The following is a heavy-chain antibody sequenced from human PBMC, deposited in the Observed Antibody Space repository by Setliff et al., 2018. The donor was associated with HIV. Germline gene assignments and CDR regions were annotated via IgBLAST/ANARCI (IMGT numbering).Heavy chain of an antibody. CDR1: GYTFTDYH. Sequence: ASVKVSCKASGYTFTDYHIHWVQQAPGQGLEWMGWINPNSGATNYAQKFKGWVTMTRDTSISTGYMEMRTLRSDDTAVYYCVRGVTRDISGYYRDEYFQHWGQGTPVTVSS. J-gene: IGHJ1*01. CDR3: VRGVTRDISGYYRDEYFQH. V-gene: IGHV1-2*04. D-gene: IGHD3-22*01. CDR2: INPNSGAT.